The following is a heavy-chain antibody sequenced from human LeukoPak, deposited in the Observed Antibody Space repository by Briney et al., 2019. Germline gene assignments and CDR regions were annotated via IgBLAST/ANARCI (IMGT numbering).Heavy chain of an antibody. J-gene: IGHJ3*02. V-gene: IGHV3-21*01. CDR3: ARAISDYDASDI. D-gene: IGHD4-17*01. CDR2: ISSSSNFI. CDR1: GFTFSSYS. Sequence: PGGSLRLSCAASGFTFSSYSMNRVRQAPGKGLEWVSSISSSSNFIYYADSVKGRFTISRDNAKNSLYLQMNSLRAEDTAVYYCARAISDYDASDIWGQGTMVTVSS.